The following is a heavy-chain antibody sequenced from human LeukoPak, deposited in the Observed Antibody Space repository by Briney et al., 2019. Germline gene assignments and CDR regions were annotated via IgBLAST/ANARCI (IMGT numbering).Heavy chain of an antibody. CDR1: GFTVSNNY. J-gene: IGHJ6*04. V-gene: IGHV3-66*03. CDR2: IYSSGST. Sequence: GGSLRLSCAASGFTVSNNYMNWVRQAPGKGLEWVSVIYSSGSTYYADSVKGRFTISRDNSKNTLYLQMNSLRPEASAVYFCASDPRDGGQNVWGKGTTVTVSS. D-gene: IGHD5-24*01. CDR3: ASDPRDGGQNV.